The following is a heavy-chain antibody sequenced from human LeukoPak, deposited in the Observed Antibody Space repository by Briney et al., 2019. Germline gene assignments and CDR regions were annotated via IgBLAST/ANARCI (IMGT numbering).Heavy chain of an antibody. D-gene: IGHD4-17*01. CDR3: ARTATVTTLTNWFDP. Sequence: ASVKVSCKASGYIFTSYYMHWVRQAPGQGLEWMGIINPSGGSTSYAQKFQGRVTMTRDTSTSTVYMELSSLRSEDTAVYYCARTATVTTLTNWFDPWGQGTLVTVSS. V-gene: IGHV1-46*01. J-gene: IGHJ5*02. CDR1: GYIFTSYY. CDR2: INPSGGST.